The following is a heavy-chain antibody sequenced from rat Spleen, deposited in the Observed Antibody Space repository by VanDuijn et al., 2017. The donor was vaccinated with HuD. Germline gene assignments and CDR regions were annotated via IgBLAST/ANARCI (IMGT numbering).Heavy chain of an antibody. J-gene: IGHJ2*01. CDR3: TNNWEAYY. D-gene: IGHD5-1*01. CDR1: GFTFNNYW. CDR2: ITHTDSST. Sequence: EVQLVESGGGLVQPGRSLKLSCVASGFTFNNYWMTWIRQAPGKGLEWVASITHTDSSTYYPDSVRGRFTISRDNAKSTLYLQMNSLRAEDTATYYCTNNWEAYYWGQGVMVTVSS. V-gene: IGHV5-31*01.